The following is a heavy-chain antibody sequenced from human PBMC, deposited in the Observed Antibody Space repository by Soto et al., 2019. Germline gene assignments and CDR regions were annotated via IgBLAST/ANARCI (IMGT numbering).Heavy chain of an antibody. V-gene: IGHV3-23*01. CDR1: GFALSSNA. J-gene: IGHJ4*02. CDR2: ISGDSGRT. CDR3: AKDTLWFGDLLTDFDH. Sequence: PGGSLRLSCAASGFALSSNAMSWVRQAPGKGLEWVSGISGDSGRTFYADSVKGRFTISRDNSTNTLYLQMISLRAEDTAVYYCAKDTLWFGDLLTDFDHWGQGTLVTVSS. D-gene: IGHD3-10*01.